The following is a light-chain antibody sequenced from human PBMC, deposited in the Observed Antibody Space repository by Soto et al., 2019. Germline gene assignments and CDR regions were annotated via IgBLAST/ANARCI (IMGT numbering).Light chain of an antibody. Sequence: QSGLTQPASVSGFLGQSITISCTGISSDVGGYNYVSWYQHHPGQAPKLMIYDVSGRPSGIANRFSGSKSGNTASLTISRLQAEDEADYYCNSYSGTSVVFGGGTKLTVL. V-gene: IGLV2-14*03. CDR2: DVS. CDR1: SSDVGGYNY. J-gene: IGLJ2*01. CDR3: NSYSGTSVV.